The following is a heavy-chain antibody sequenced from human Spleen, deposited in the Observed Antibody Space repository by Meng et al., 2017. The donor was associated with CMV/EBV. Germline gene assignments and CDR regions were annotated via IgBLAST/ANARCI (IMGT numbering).Heavy chain of an antibody. D-gene: IGHD6-6*01. CDR2: IKQDGSAK. CDR1: GFLLSNYW. CDR3: VRVAVAGRYVHNHHGMDV. V-gene: IGHV3-7*01. J-gene: IGHJ6*02. Sequence: GGSLRLSCAASGFLLSNYWMSWVRQAPGKGLEWVANIKQDGSAKDYVDSVKGRFTISRDDAKDSLHLQMNSLRGDDTAVYYCVRVAVAGRYVHNHHGMDVWGPGTTVTVSS.